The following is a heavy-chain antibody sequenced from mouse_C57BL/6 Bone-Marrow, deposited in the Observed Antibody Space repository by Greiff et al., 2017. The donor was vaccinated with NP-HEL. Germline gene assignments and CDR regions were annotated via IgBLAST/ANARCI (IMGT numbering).Heavy chain of an antibody. J-gene: IGHJ4*01. CDR2: ISSGSSTI. Sequence: EVQVVESGGGLVKPGGSLKLSCAASGFTFSDYGMHWVRQAPEKGLEWVAYISSGSSTIYYADTVKGRFTISRDNAKNTLFLQMTSLRSEDTAMYYCARSYGSSYGDYAMDYWGQGTSVTVSS. CDR1: GFTFSDYG. CDR3: ARSYGSSYGDYAMDY. D-gene: IGHD1-1*01. V-gene: IGHV5-17*01.